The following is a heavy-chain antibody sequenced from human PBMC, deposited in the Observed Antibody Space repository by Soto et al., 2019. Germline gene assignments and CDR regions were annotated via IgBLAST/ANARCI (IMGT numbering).Heavy chain of an antibody. J-gene: IGHJ4*02. Sequence: GGSLRLSCAASGLTFSSYAMSWVRQAPGRGLEWVSHISNSGRSTKYADSVKGRFTISRDNSKNTLYLQMNSLRAEDTAIYYCAKDALAYYDFWSWGQGTLVTVSS. CDR1: GLTFSSYA. D-gene: IGHD3-3*01. CDR2: ISNSGRST. V-gene: IGHV3-23*01. CDR3: AKDALAYYDFWS.